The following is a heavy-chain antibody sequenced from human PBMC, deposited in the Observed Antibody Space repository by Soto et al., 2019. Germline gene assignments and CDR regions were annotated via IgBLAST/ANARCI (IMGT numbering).Heavy chain of an antibody. J-gene: IGHJ4*02. CDR1: GFTFDDYA. D-gene: IGHD3-3*01. Sequence: GGSLRLSCAASGFTFDDYAMHWVRQAPGKGLEWVSGISWNSGSIDYADSVKGRFTISRDNAKNSLYLQMNSLRAEDTALYYCAKGGITIFGVATVTIDYFDYWGQGTLVTVSS. CDR2: ISWNSGSI. CDR3: AKGGITIFGVATVTIDYFDY. V-gene: IGHV3-9*01.